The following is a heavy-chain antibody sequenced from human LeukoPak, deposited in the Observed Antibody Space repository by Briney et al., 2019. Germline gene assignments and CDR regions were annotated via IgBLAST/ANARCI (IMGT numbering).Heavy chain of an antibody. CDR2: ISGSGGST. J-gene: IGHJ4*02. CDR1: GFTFSSYA. Sequence: PGGSLRLSCAASGFTFSSYAMSWVRQAPGKGLEWVSAISGSGGSTYYADSVKGRFTISRDNSKNTLYLQMNSLRAEDTALYYCAKGVVPAAHRYYFDYWGQGTLVTVSS. V-gene: IGHV3-23*01. D-gene: IGHD2-2*01. CDR3: AKGVVPAAHRYYFDY.